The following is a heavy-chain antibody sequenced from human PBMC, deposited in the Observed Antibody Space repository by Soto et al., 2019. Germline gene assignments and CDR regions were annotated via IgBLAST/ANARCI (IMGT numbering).Heavy chain of an antibody. Sequence: GGSLRLSCAASGFTFSSYAMPWVRQAPGKGLEWVSVISYDGSSKYYADSVKGRFTISRDNSKNTVYLQMNSLRAEDTAVYYCAKDGYGSGSYYTLHFDYWGQGTLVTVSS. CDR1: GFTFSSYA. D-gene: IGHD3-10*01. V-gene: IGHV3-30*04. CDR3: AKDGYGSGSYYTLHFDY. J-gene: IGHJ4*02. CDR2: ISYDGSSK.